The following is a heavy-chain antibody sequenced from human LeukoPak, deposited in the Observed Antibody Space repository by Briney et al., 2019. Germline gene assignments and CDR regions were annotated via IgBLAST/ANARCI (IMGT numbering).Heavy chain of an antibody. V-gene: IGHV3-74*01. CDR2: IKNDGSTT. Sequence: GGSLRLSCAAFELAFSSYWMPWVRQAPGKGLVWVSRIKNDGSTTNYADSVRGRFTISRDSAKNTLYLQMNSLRVEDTAVYYCASSSGPNWFDPWGQGTLVTVSS. D-gene: IGHD6-19*01. CDR3: ASSSGPNWFDP. J-gene: IGHJ5*02. CDR1: ELAFSSYW.